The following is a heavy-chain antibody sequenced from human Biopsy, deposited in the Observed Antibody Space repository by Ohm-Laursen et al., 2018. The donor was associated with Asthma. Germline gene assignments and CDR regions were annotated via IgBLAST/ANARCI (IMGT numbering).Heavy chain of an antibody. D-gene: IGHD3-10*01. V-gene: IGHV1-69*01. CDR1: GDSFSNYA. CDR2: IIPIFETA. Sequence: SSVKVSCKASGDSFSNYAITWVRQAPGQGLEWMGGIIPIFETAHYAQKFRGRITINADESTSTIYMVLSSLRSEDTAVYYCARDVSYGSGGSGVWGQGTMVTVSS. J-gene: IGHJ6*02. CDR3: ARDVSYGSGGSGV.